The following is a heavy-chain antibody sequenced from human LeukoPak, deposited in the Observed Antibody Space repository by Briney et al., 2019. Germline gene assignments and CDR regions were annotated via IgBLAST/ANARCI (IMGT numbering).Heavy chain of an antibody. J-gene: IGHJ4*02. D-gene: IGHD1-26*01. CDR3: ARWNSGPYSSDF. CDR1: GGSISSYY. Sequence: SETLSLTCTVSGGSISSYYWSWIRQPPGKGPEWIGHIYYSGSTNYNPSLKSQVTISVDTSKNQFPLRLSSVNAADTAVYYCARWNSGPYSSDFWGQGTLVTVSS. V-gene: IGHV4-59*01. CDR2: IYYSGST.